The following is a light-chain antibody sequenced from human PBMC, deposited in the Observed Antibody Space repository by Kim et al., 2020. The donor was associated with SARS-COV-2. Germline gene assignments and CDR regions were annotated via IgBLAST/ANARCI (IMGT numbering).Light chain of an antibody. V-gene: IGKV3-11*01. J-gene: IGKJ4*01. CDR2: DAS. Sequence: EIVLTQSPATLSFSPGESATLSCRASQNIIHFLAWYQQKPGQAPRLLIYDASARATGIPARFSGSGSETDFTLTISSLEPEDFAVYYCQKRRNWELTFGGGNKLEI. CDR1: QNIIHF. CDR3: QKRRNWELT.